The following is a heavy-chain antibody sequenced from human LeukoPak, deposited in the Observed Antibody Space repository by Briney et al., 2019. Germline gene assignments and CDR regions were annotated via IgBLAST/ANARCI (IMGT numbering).Heavy chain of an antibody. V-gene: IGHV3-66*01. CDR1: GFTVSSNY. CDR2: IYSGGST. Sequence: GGSLRLSCAASGFTVSSNYMSWVRQAPGKGLEWVSVIYSGGSTYYSDSVKGRFTISRDKSKNTLYLQMNSLRAEDTAVYYCARDPSSPIAAAGTSGDYWGQGTLVTVSS. J-gene: IGHJ4*02. D-gene: IGHD6-13*01. CDR3: ARDPSSPIAAAGTSGDY.